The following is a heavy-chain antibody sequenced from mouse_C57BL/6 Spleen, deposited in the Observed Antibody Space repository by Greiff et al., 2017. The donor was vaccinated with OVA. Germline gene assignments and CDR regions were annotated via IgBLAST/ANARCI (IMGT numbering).Heavy chain of an antibody. Sequence: EVQRVESEGGLVQPGRSMKLSCTASGFTFSDYYMAWVRQVPEKGLEWVANINYDGSSTYYLDSLKSRFIISRDNAKNILYLQMSSLKSEDTATYYCARDSYYSNYVGAMDYWGQGTSVTVSS. V-gene: IGHV5-16*01. CDR2: INYDGSST. CDR3: ARDSYYSNYVGAMDY. D-gene: IGHD2-5*01. J-gene: IGHJ4*01. CDR1: GFTFSDYY.